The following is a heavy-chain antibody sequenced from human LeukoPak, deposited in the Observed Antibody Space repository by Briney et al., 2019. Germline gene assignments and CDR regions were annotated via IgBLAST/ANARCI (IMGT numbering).Heavy chain of an antibody. CDR3: ASSPHTSSSIGGFDY. J-gene: IGHJ4*02. Sequence: ASVKVSCKASGYTFTGYYMHWVRQAPGQGLEWMGWINPNSGGTNYAQKFQGRVTMTRDTSISTAYLQWSSLKASDTAMYYCASSPHTSSSIGGFDYWGQGTLVTVSS. V-gene: IGHV1-2*02. CDR2: INPNSGGT. D-gene: IGHD6-6*01. CDR1: GYTFTGYY.